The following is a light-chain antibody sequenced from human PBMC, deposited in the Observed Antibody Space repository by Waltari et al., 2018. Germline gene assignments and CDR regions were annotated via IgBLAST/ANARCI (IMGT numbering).Light chain of an antibody. V-gene: IGKV3-20*01. CDR1: QSLTKRY. CDR3: QQYGSSILYT. J-gene: IGKJ2*01. CDR2: GAS. Sequence: EVELTQSPGTLSLSPGERATLSCRASQSLTKRYLAWYQQKPGQAPRLLIYGASSRAAGIPDRFSGSGSGTDFTLTISSLEPEDFAVYYCQQYGSSILYTFGQGTKLEIK.